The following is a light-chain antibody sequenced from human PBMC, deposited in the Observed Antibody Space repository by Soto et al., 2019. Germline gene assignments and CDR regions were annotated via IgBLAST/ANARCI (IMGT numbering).Light chain of an antibody. CDR1: QSVSSY. CDR3: QQRSNWWT. J-gene: IGKJ1*01. V-gene: IGKV3-11*01. Sequence: EIVLTQSSATLSLSPGERATLSCRASQSVSSYLAWYQQKPGQAPRLLIYDASNRATGIPARFSGSGSGTDLTLTISSLEPEDFAVYYCQQRSNWWTFGQGTKVDIK. CDR2: DAS.